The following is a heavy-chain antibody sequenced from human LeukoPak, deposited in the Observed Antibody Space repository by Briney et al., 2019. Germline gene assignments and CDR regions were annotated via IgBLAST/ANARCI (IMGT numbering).Heavy chain of an antibody. CDR1: GYSFTSYW. CDR3: ATGLRYFDWLWDHDAFDI. J-gene: IGHJ3*02. Sequence: GESLKISCKGSGYSFTSYWIGWVRQMPGKGLECMGIIYPGDSDTRYSPSFQGQVTISADKSISTAYLQWSSLKASDTAMYYAATGLRYFDWLWDHDAFDIWGQGTMVTVSS. CDR2: IYPGDSDT. D-gene: IGHD3-9*01. V-gene: IGHV5-51*01.